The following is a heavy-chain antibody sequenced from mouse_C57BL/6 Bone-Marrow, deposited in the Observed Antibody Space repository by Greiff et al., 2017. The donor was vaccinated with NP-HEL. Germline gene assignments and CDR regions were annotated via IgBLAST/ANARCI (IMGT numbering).Heavy chain of an antibody. J-gene: IGHJ2*01. Sequence: VQLQQPGAELVMPGASVKLSCKASGYTFTSYWMHWVKQRPGQGLEWIGEIDPSDSYTNYNQKFKGKSTLTVDKSSSTAYMQLSSLTSEDSAVYYCARFGITRSYFDYWGQGTTLTVSS. CDR1: GYTFTSYW. CDR3: ARFGITRSYFDY. D-gene: IGHD1-1*01. CDR2: IDPSDSYT. V-gene: IGHV1-69*01.